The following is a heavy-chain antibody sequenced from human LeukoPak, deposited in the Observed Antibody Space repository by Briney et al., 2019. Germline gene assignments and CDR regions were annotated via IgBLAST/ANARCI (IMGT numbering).Heavy chain of an antibody. J-gene: IGHJ4*02. Sequence: SETLSLTCAVYGGSFSGYYWSWIRQPPGKGLEWIGEINHSGSTNYNPSLKSRVAISVDTSKNQFSLKLSSVTAADTAVYYCAKDEEYCSGGSCYQQFIYDYWGQGTLVTVSS. CDR3: AKDEEYCSGGSCYQQFIYDY. D-gene: IGHD2-15*01. CDR2: INHSGST. V-gene: IGHV4-34*01. CDR1: GGSFSGYY.